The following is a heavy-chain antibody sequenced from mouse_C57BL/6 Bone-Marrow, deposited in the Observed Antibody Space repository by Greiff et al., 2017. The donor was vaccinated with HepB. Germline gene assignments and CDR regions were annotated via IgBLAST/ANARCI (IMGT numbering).Heavy chain of an antibody. V-gene: IGHV1-81*01. D-gene: IGHD1-1*01. Sequence: VQLQESGAELARPGASVKLSCKASGYTFTSYGISWVKQRTGQGLEWIGEIYPRSGNTYYNEKFKGKATMTADKSSSTAYMELRSLTSEDSAVYFCAKLLYWYFDVWGTGTTVTVSS. J-gene: IGHJ1*03. CDR2: IYPRSGNT. CDR1: GYTFTSYG. CDR3: AKLLYWYFDV.